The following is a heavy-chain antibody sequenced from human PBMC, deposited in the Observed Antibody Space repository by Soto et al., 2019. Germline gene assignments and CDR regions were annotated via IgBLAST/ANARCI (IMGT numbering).Heavy chain of an antibody. V-gene: IGHV3-30*18. CDR3: AKQEGVGYNYGHFDY. J-gene: IGHJ4*02. CDR1: GFTFSSYG. CDR2: ISYDGSNK. Sequence: QVQLVESGGGVVQPGRSLRLSCAASGFTFSSYGIHWVRQAPGKGLEWVAVISYDGSNKYYADSVKGRFTISRDNAKNTLSLQMNSLRAEDTAVYYCAKQEGVGYNYGHFDYWGQGTLVPVSS. D-gene: IGHD1-1*01.